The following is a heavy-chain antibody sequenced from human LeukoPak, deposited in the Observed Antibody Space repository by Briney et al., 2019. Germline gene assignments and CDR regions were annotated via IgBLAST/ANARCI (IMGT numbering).Heavy chain of an antibody. CDR2: IYYSGST. J-gene: IGHJ4*02. D-gene: IGHD1-26*01. V-gene: IGHV4-59*01. CDR3: ARVSSYDEIDY. Sequence: SETLSLTCTVSGGSISSYYWSWIRQPPGKELEWIGYIYYSGSTNYNPSLKSRVTISVDTSKNQFSLKLSSVTAADTAVYYCARVSSYDEIDYWGQGTLVTVSS. CDR1: GGSISSYY.